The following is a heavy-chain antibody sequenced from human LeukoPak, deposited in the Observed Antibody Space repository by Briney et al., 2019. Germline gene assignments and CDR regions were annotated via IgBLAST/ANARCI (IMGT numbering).Heavy chain of an antibody. D-gene: IGHD1-26*01. V-gene: IGHV3-23*01. CDR1: GITFSSYA. CDR3: ASSSGNYEPFDY. CDR2: ISGSGGST. Sequence: GGSLRLSCAASGITFSSYAITWVRQAPGTGLEWVSTISGSGGSTYYADSVKGRFTISRDNSKNTLYLLMNSLRAEDTAVYYCASSSGNYEPFDYWGQGTLVTVSS. J-gene: IGHJ4*02.